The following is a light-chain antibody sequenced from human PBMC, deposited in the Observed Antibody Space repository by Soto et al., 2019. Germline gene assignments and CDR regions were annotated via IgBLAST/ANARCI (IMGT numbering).Light chain of an antibody. CDR3: QQYYSSRT. CDR1: QSVGSRW. J-gene: IGKJ1*01. V-gene: IGKV3-20*01. Sequence: EIVLTQSPGTVSLSPGERATLSCRASQSVGSRWLAWYQQKPGQAPRVRIYGGSNRATGIPDRFSGSGSGTDFTLTISRLEPEDFAVYYCQQYYSSRTFGQGTKVEMK. CDR2: GGS.